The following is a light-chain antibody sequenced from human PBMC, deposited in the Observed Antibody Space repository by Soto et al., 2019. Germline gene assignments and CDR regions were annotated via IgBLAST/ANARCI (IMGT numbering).Light chain of an antibody. V-gene: IGKV1-5*03. Sequence: DIQMTQSPSTLSAYVGDRVTITCRASQSISSWLAWYQQKPGKAPKLLIYKASSLESGVPSRFSGSGSGTECTLTISSLQPDDVATYYCQQYNSYSSTFGQGTMMEIK. CDR3: QQYNSYSST. CDR2: KAS. CDR1: QSISSW. J-gene: IGKJ2*01.